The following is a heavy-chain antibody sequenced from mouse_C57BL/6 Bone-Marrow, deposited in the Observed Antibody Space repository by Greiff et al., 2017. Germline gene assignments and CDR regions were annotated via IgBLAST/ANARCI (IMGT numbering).Heavy chain of an antibody. CDR1: GYTFTSYW. V-gene: IGHV1-52*01. D-gene: IGHD2-5*01. Sequence: QVQIQQPGAELVRPGSSVKLSCKASGYTFTSYWMHWVKQRPIQGLEWIGNIDPSDSETHYNQKFKDKATLTVDKSSSTAYMQLSSLTSEDSAVYYCARWEYSNYEREMDYWGQGTSVTVSS. J-gene: IGHJ4*01. CDR2: IDPSDSET. CDR3: ARWEYSNYEREMDY.